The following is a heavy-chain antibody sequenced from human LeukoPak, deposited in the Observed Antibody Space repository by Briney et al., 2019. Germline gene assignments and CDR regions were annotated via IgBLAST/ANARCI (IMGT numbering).Heavy chain of an antibody. J-gene: IGHJ4*02. CDR2: IHSGGTT. CDR3: ARDSDSGYGPFAS. Sequence: TEGSLRLSCAASGFTVSNNYMSWVRQAPGKGLEWVSVIHSGGTTNYADSVQGRFTISRDNSKTTVYLHMNSLRAEDTAVYYCARDSDSGYGPFASWGQGTLVTVSS. V-gene: IGHV3-53*01. CDR1: GFTVSNNY. D-gene: IGHD5-12*01.